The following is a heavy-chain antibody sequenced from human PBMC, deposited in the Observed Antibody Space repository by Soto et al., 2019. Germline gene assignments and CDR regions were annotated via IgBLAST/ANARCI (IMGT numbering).Heavy chain of an antibody. V-gene: IGHV3-33*01. D-gene: IGHD1-26*01. J-gene: IGHJ1*01. CDR3: AGDQGADAEYFQH. Sequence: QVQLVESGGGVVQPGRSLRLSCAASGFTFSSYGMHWVRQAPGKGLEWVALIWYDGSNKYYADSVKGRFTISRDNSKNTLFRQVNSLRGEGTGVYYGAGDQGADAEYFQHWGQGTLVTVSS. CDR1: GFTFSSYG. CDR2: IWYDGSNK.